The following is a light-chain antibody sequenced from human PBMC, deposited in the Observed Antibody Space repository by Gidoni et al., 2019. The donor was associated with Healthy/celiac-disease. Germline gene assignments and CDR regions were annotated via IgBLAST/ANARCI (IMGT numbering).Light chain of an antibody. J-gene: IGLJ2*01. V-gene: IGLV1-40*01. CDR3: QSYDSSLSGSV. CDR2: GNS. Sequence: SVLTQPPSVSGAPGQRVTISCTGSSSNIGAGYDLHWYQQLPGTAPKLLISGNSKRPSGVPDRFSGSKSGTSASLAITGLQAEDEADYYCQSYDSSLSGSVFCGGTKLTVL. CDR1: SSNIGAGYD.